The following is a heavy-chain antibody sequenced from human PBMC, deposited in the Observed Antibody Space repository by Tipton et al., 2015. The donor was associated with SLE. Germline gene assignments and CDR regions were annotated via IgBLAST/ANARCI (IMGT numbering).Heavy chain of an antibody. J-gene: IGHJ4*02. Sequence: TLSLTCAVSGYPINSVYYWGWIRQPPGKGLEWIGSVYHSGSTHYNPPLKSRVTISVDTSKNQFSLMLSSVTAADTAVYYCARRKWGAFDYWGQGTLVTVSS. CDR2: VYHSGST. CDR1: GYPINSVYY. V-gene: IGHV4-38-2*01. CDR3: ARRKWGAFDY. D-gene: IGHD3-16*01.